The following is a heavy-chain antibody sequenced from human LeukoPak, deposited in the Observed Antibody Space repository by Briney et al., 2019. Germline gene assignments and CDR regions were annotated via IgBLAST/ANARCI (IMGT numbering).Heavy chain of an antibody. Sequence: GGSLRLSCAASGFTVSSNYMSWVRQAPGKGLEWVSVIYSGGSTYYADSVKGRFTISRDNSKNTLYLQMNSLRAEDTAVYYCARGGVVPRDDAFDIWGQGTMVTVSS. D-gene: IGHD3-22*01. CDR2: IYSGGST. CDR1: GFTVSSNY. CDR3: ARGGVVPRDDAFDI. V-gene: IGHV3-66*01. J-gene: IGHJ3*02.